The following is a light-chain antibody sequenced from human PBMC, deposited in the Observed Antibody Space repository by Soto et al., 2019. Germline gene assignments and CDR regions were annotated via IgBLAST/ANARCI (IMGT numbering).Light chain of an antibody. CDR2: AAS. Sequence: IQMTQSPSSLSASGGRNVTITCRASHSISEYLNWYQQKPGKAPRLLIYAASNLDNGVPSSFSGSGSGTTFPLTIRSLQPEDFATYYCQQSYSFPRTFGQGTKVDI. J-gene: IGKJ1*01. V-gene: IGKV1-39*01. CDR1: HSISEY. CDR3: QQSYSFPRT.